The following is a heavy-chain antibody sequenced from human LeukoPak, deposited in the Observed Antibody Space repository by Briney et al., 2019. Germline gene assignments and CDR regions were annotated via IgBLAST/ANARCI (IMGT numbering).Heavy chain of an antibody. CDR2: IKEDGSVR. CDR3: ARWGNDYSQFDS. CDR1: AFIFSGHW. J-gene: IGHJ4*02. D-gene: IGHD4-11*01. V-gene: IGHV3-7*03. Sequence: HPGGSLRLSCEGSAFIFSGHWMNWVRQTPGKGLEWVASIKEDGSVRQYVDSVKGRFSISRDNTKGSLFLQMNSLRTEDTAVYFCARWGNDYSQFDSWGQGTLVTVS.